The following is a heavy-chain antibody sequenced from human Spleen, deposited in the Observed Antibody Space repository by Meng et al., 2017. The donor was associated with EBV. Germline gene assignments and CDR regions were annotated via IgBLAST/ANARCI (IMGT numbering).Heavy chain of an antibody. CDR3: ARDRSEMAGSWGGY. J-gene: IGHJ4*01. Sequence: QFRRVQSEAGWSKLGASVTFSCQASGYPFIPYGINWVRQAPGQGLEWMGWVSPYNGYTSYAQNLKGSVTMTNETTTNTAYMPLRSLRSDATVVYYCARDRSEMAGSWGGYWGQGSLVTVSS. V-gene: IGHV1-18*01. D-gene: IGHD5-24*01. CDR1: GYPFIPYG. CDR2: VSPYNGYT.